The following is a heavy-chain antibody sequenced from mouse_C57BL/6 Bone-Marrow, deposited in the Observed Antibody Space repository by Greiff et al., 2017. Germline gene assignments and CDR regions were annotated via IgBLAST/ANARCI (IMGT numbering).Heavy chain of an antibody. Sequence: EVMLVESGGGLVQSGRSLRLSCATSGFTFSDFYMEWVRQAPGKGLEWIAASRNKANDYTTEYSASVKGRFIVSRDTSQSILYLQMNALRAEDTAIYYGARDHYYGSSGFAYWGQGTLVTVSA. CDR2: SRNKANDYTT. J-gene: IGHJ3*01. CDR3: ARDHYYGSSGFAY. V-gene: IGHV7-1*01. D-gene: IGHD1-1*01. CDR1: GFTFSDFY.